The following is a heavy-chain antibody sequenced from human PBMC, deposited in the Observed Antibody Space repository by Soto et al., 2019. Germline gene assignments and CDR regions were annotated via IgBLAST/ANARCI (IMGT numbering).Heavy chain of an antibody. CDR2: ISSNSAYI. CDR1: GFTFRSFT. D-gene: IGHD3-10*02. V-gene: IGHV3-21*01. Sequence: EGSLRLSCAASGFTFRSFTMNWVRQAPGKGLEWVSTISSNSAYIYYADSVKGRFTISRDNAKNSLYLQMNSLRAEDTAVYYCAREMFGQRHEYTGVDYWGQGTLVTVSS. J-gene: IGHJ4*02. CDR3: AREMFGQRHEYTGVDY.